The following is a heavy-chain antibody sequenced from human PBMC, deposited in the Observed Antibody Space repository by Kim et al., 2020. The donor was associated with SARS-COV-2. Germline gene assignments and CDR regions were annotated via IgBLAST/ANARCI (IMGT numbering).Heavy chain of an antibody. Sequence: SETLSLTCTVSGGSISSSSYYWGWIRQPPGKGLEWIGSIYYSGSTYYNPSLKSRVTISVDTSKNQFSLKLSSVTAADTAVYYCARSVLEGRFDYWGQGTLVTVSS. CDR2: IYYSGST. CDR3: ARSVLEGRFDY. J-gene: IGHJ4*02. D-gene: IGHD2-8*01. CDR1: GGSISSSSYY. V-gene: IGHV4-39*01.